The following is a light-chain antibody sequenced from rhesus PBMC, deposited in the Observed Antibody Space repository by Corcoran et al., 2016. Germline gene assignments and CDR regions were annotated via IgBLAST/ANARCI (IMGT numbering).Light chain of an antibody. CDR2: DAS. CDR3: QQHNSYPLT. J-gene: IGKJ4*01. CDR1: QGLSKY. V-gene: IGKV1-25*01. Sequence: DIQMTQSPSSLSASVGDTVTIPCQASQGLSKYLAWYQQKPGKAPKHLIYDASTVQSGVPSRFSGSGSGTEFTSTISSRQPEDFATYYSQQHNSYPLTFGGGTKVELK.